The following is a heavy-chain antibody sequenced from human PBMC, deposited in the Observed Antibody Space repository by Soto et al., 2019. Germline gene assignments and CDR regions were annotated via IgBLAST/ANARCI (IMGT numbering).Heavy chain of an antibody. D-gene: IGHD1-1*01. CDR1: GGTFGNSA. J-gene: IGHJ6*02. CDR3: ARDNDRQQTGGNYYSGMDV. V-gene: IGHV1-69*12. Sequence: QVQLVQSGAEVKKPGSSVTVSCKASGGTFGNSAISWVRQAPGQGLEWMGGIMPIFPTPDYAQKFQGRVTITAAESTSTDYMELTSVRSQDTGVYYCARDNDRQQTGGNYYSGMDVWGQGTTVTV. CDR2: IMPIFPTP.